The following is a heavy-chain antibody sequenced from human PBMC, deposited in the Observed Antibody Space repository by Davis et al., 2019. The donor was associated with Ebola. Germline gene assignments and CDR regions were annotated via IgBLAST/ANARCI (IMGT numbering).Heavy chain of an antibody. D-gene: IGHD3-22*01. Sequence: GGSLRLSCAASGFTFSDYYMSWIRQAPGKGLEWVSYISSSGSTIYYADSVKGRFTISRDNAKNSLYLQMNSLRAEDTAVYYCASEDSSGYYPWAYWGQGTLVTVSS. V-gene: IGHV3-11*01. CDR2: ISSSGSTI. J-gene: IGHJ4*02. CDR3: ASEDSSGYYPWAY. CDR1: GFTFSDYY.